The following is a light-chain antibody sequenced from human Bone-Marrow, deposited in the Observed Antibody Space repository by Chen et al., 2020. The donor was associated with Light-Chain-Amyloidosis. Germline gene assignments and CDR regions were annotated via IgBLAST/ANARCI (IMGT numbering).Light chain of an antibody. Sequence: NFMLTQPHSVSESPGKTVIISCTRSSGSIATNYVQCYQQRPGSSPTTVIYEDDQRPAGVPERFSGSIDRSSNTSSLTISGLKTEDEADYYCQSYQGSSQGVFGGGTKLTVL. V-gene: IGLV6-57*01. CDR2: EDD. J-gene: IGLJ3*02. CDR3: QSYQGSSQGV. CDR1: SGSIATNY.